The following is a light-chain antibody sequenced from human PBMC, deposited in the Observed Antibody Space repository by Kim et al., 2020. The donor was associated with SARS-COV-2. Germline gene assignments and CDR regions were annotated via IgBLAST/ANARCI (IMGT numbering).Light chain of an antibody. J-gene: IGKJ1*01. V-gene: IGKV1-27*01. CDR1: QGINES. Sequence: ASEEERYALTGRASQGINESLAWYQQGPGKVPKLLIYGASVFQSGAPSRFSGSGSGTVFTLTMSRLQPEDVGTYYCQEYNSAPRTFGQGTTVEIK. CDR3: QEYNSAPRT. CDR2: GAS.